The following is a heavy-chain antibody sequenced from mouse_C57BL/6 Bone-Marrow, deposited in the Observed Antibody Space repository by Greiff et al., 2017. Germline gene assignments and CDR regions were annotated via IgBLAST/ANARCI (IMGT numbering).Heavy chain of an antibody. J-gene: IGHJ3*01. CDR1: GYAFTNYL. D-gene: IGHD2-14*01. Sequence: VQLKESGAELVRPGTSVKVSCKASGYAFTNYLIEWVKQRPGQGLEWIGVINPGSGGTNYNEKFKGKATMTADKSSSTDYMQLSSLTSEDSAFYCCAESGTLIAPLAYWGQGTLVTVSA. V-gene: IGHV1-54*01. CDR2: INPGSGGT. CDR3: AESGTLIAPLAY.